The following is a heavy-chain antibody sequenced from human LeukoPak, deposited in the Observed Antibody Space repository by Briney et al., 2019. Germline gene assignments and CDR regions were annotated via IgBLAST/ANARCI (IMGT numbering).Heavy chain of an antibody. Sequence: SETLSLTCTVSGGSISSSSYYWGWIRQPPGKGLEWIGSIYYSGSTYYNPSLKSRVTISVDTSKNQFSLKLSSVTAADTAVYYCARIGPRGSGSYYNVGNYYYYYMDVWGKGTTVTISS. CDR3: ARIGPRGSGSYYNVGNYYYYYMDV. CDR1: GGSISSSSYY. V-gene: IGHV4-39*07. D-gene: IGHD3-10*01. CDR2: IYYSGST. J-gene: IGHJ6*03.